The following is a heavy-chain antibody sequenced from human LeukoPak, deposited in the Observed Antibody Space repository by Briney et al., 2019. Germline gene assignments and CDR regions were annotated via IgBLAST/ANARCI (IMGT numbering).Heavy chain of an antibody. D-gene: IGHD2-15*01. J-gene: IGHJ3*02. Sequence: SETLSLTCTVSGGSINNYYWSWIRQPAGKGLEWIWRIYTRGSTNYNPSLKSRVTMSVDTSKNQFSLKLNSVTAADTAVYYCARGRYCSADICSGGDAFDIWGQGTMVSVSS. CDR3: ARGRYCSADICSGGDAFDI. V-gene: IGHV4-4*07. CDR1: GGSINNYY. CDR2: IYTRGST.